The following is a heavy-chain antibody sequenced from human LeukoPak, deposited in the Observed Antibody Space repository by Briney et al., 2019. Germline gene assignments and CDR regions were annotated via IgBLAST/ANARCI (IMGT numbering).Heavy chain of an antibody. D-gene: IGHD6-13*01. CDR3: AKTMALRSSSWYGAFDI. Sequence: GGSPRLSCAASGFTFSSYAMSWVRQAPGKGLGWVSAISGSGGSTYYADSVKGRFTISRDNSKNTLYLQMNSLRAEDTAVYYCAKTMALRSSSWYGAFDIWGQGTMVTVSS. CDR2: ISGSGGST. V-gene: IGHV3-23*01. J-gene: IGHJ3*02. CDR1: GFTFSSYA.